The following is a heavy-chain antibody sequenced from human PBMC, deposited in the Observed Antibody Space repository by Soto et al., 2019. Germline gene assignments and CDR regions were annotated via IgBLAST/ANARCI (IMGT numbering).Heavy chain of an antibody. CDR1: GFTFSSYA. CDR2: ISGSGGTT. Sequence: EVQLLESGGGLVQPGGSLRLSCAASGFTFSSYAMSWVRQAQGKGLEWVSAISGSGGTTDYADSVKGRFTISRDNSKNALYLQMNSLRAEDTALYYCAKDLVSIFGVAPDYWGQGTLVTVSS. V-gene: IGHV3-23*01. J-gene: IGHJ4*02. D-gene: IGHD3-3*01. CDR3: AKDLVSIFGVAPDY.